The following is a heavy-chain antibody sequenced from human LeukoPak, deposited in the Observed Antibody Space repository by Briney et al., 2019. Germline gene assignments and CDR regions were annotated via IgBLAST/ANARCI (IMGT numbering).Heavy chain of an antibody. D-gene: IGHD3-22*01. CDR2: ISYDGSNK. CDR3: AKDQGYDSSYFDY. V-gene: IGHV3-30*18. Sequence: GGSLRLSCAASGFTFSSYGMPWVRQAPGKGLEWVAVISYDGSNKYYADSVEGRFTISRDNSKNTLYLQMNSLRAEDTAVYYCAKDQGYDSSYFDYWGRGTLVTVSS. J-gene: IGHJ4*02. CDR1: GFTFSSYG.